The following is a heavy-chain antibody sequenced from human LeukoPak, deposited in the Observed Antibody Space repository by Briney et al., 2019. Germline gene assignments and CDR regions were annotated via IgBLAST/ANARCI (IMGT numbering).Heavy chain of an antibody. CDR3: AELGITMIGGV. CDR1: GFTFSSYE. D-gene: IGHD3-10*02. Sequence: GGSLRLPCAASGFTFSSYEMNWVRQAPGKGLDWVSYISSSGSTIYYADSVKGRFTISRDNAKNSLYLQMNSLRAEDTAVYYCAELGITMIGGVWGKGTTVTISS. V-gene: IGHV3-48*03. CDR2: ISSSGSTI. J-gene: IGHJ6*04.